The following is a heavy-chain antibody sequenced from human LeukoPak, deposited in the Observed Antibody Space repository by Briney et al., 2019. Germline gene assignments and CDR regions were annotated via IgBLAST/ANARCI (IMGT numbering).Heavy chain of an antibody. J-gene: IGHJ6*02. V-gene: IGHV3-21*04. CDR1: GFTFSSYS. Sequence: GGSLRLSCAASGFTFSSYSMNWVRQAPGKGLEWASSISSSTSYMYYADSVKGRFTISRDNAKNSLYLQMNSLRAEDTALYHCARLLRGGYPLGYYYYGMDVWGQGTTVTVSS. CDR3: ARLLRGGYPLGYYYYGMDV. D-gene: IGHD3-22*01. CDR2: ISSSTSYM.